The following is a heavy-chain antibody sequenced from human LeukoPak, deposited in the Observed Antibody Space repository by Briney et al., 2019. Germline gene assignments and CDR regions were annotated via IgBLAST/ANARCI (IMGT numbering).Heavy chain of an antibody. CDR2: INHSGST. CDR1: GGSFSGYY. Sequence: SETLSLTCAVYGGSFSGYYWSWIRQPPGKGLEWIGEINHSGSTNYNPSLKSRVTISVDTSKNQLSLKLSSVTAADTAVYYCASGRGIEPLDYWGQGTLVTVSS. CDR3: ASGRGIEPLDY. J-gene: IGHJ4*02. D-gene: IGHD3-16*01. V-gene: IGHV4-34*01.